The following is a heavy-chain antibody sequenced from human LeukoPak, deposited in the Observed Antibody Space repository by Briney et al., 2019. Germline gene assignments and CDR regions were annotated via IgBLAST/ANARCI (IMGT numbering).Heavy chain of an antibody. CDR1: GYTFTSYY. CDR3: ARDPAQLLGTIDY. Sequence: ASVKVSCKASGYTFTSYYMRWVRQAPGQGLEWMGIINPSGGSTSYAQKFQGRVTMTRDTSTSTVYMELSSLRPEDTAVYYCARDPAQLLGTIDYWGQGTLVTVSS. CDR2: INPSGGST. J-gene: IGHJ4*02. D-gene: IGHD2-2*01. V-gene: IGHV1-46*01.